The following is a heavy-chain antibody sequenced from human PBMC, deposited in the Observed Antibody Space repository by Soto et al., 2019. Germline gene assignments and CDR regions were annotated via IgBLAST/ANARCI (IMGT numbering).Heavy chain of an antibody. D-gene: IGHD2-21*01. CDR3: AREVRDYYYYYYMDV. CDR1: GGSISSSSYY. Sequence: QLQLQESGPGLVKPSETLSLTCTVSGGSISSSSYYWGWIRQPPGKGLEWIGSIYYSGSTCYNPSLKSRLTISVDTSKTQFSLKLSSVTAADTAVYYCAREVRDYYYYYYMDVWGKGTTVTVSS. V-gene: IGHV4-39*01. CDR2: IYYSGST. J-gene: IGHJ6*03.